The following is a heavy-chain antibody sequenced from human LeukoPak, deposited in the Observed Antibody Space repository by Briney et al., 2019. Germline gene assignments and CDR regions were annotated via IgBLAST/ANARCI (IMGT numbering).Heavy chain of an antibody. Sequence: SVKVSCKASGGTFSSYAISWVRQAPGQGLEWMGGIIPIFGTANYAQKFQGRVTITADKSTDTVYMESRRLRSEDTAVYYCANLVGPLDVWGQGTTVSVSS. V-gene: IGHV1-69*06. J-gene: IGHJ6*02. CDR2: IIPIFGTA. CDR3: ANLVGPLDV. D-gene: IGHD1-26*01. CDR1: GGTFSSYA.